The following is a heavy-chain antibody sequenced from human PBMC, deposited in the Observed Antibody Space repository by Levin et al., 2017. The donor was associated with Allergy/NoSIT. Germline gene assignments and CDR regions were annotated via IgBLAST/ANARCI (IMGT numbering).Heavy chain of an antibody. CDR3: ATEATLFARSSWEFDY. D-gene: IGHD6-13*01. Sequence: ASVKVSCKVSGYTLTELSMHWVRQAPGKGLEWMGGFDPEDGETIYAQKFQGRVTMTEDTSTDTAYMELSSLRSEDTAVYYCATEATLFARSSWEFDYWGQGTLVTVSS. CDR2: FDPEDGET. CDR1: GYTLTELS. V-gene: IGHV1-24*01. J-gene: IGHJ4*02.